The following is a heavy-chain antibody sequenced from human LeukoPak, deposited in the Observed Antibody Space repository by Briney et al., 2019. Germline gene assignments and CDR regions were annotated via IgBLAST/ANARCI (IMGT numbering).Heavy chain of an antibody. J-gene: IGHJ4*02. Sequence: GGSLRLSCAASGFTFSGYGMHWVRQAPGKGLEWVAVISNDGSNTYYADSVKGRFTISRDNSKDTLYLQMNSLRAEDTAIYYCVKLRTGTATNFDYWGQGTLVTVSS. D-gene: IGHD1-1*01. CDR2: ISNDGSNT. CDR1: GFTFSGYG. V-gene: IGHV3-30*18. CDR3: VKLRTGTATNFDY.